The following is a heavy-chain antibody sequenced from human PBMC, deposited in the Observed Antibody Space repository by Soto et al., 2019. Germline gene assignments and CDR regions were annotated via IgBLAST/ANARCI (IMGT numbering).Heavy chain of an antibody. CDR1: GYTFTSYA. CDR2: INAGNGNT. V-gene: IGHV1-3*01. J-gene: IGHJ6*02. CDR3: AIGYCSSTSCYYYYYYYGMDV. Sequence: QVPLVQSGAEVKKPGASVKVSCKASGYTFTSYAMHWVRQAPGQRLEWMGWINAGNGNTKYSQKFQGRVTITRDTSASTAYMELSSLRSEDTAVYYCAIGYCSSTSCYYYYYYYGMDVWGQGTTVTVSS. D-gene: IGHD2-2*03.